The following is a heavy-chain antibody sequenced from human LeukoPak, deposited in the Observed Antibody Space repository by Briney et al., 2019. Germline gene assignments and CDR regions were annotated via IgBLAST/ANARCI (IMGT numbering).Heavy chain of an antibody. V-gene: IGHV4-59*12. CDR1: GGSISSYY. Sequence: PSETLSLTWTVSGGSISSYYWSWMRQPPGEGLELIGYMYYSGSTNYNPSLKSRVTISVDTSKNQFYLKLSSVTAADTAVYYRAGDGGRDEYNGWYFDLWGRGTLVTVSS. J-gene: IGHJ2*01. D-gene: IGHD5-24*01. CDR3: AGDGGRDEYNGWYFDL. CDR2: MYYSGST.